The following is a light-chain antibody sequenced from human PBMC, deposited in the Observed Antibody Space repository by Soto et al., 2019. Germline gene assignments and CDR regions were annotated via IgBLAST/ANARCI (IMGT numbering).Light chain of an antibody. Sequence: EIVLKQSPGTLSLSPGERATLSCRASQSVYSCYLSWYQQRRGQAPRLLMFGASSRATGIPDRFSGSGSGTDFTLTIYRLEPEDFAVYYCQQSGYSPITFGQGTRLEI. CDR1: QSVYSCY. CDR3: QQSGYSPIT. CDR2: GAS. V-gene: IGKV3-20*01. J-gene: IGKJ5*01.